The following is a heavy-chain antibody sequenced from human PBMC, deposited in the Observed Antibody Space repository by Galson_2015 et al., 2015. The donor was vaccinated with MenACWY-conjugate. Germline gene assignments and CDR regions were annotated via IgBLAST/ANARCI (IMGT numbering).Heavy chain of an antibody. V-gene: IGHV3-23*01. CDR3: ARPPRYCTGGDCFYWYFDL. Sequence: SLRLSCAASGFTFSNYAMRWVRQAPGKGPEWVSGISGSGDSRYYTHYADSVKGRFTISRDNSKNTLFLQLNNLRADDTAQYYCARPPRYCTGGDCFYWYFDLWGRGSLVTVSS. CDR1: GFTFSNYA. D-gene: IGHD2-8*02. CDR2: ISGSGDSRYYT. J-gene: IGHJ2*01.